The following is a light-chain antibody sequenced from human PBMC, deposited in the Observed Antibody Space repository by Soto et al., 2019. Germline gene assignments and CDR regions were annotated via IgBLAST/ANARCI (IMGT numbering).Light chain of an antibody. CDR2: DAS. Sequence: EIVLTQSPGTLSLSPGERATLSCRASQSVSSSYLAWYQRKPGQAPRLLIYDASNRATGIPARFSGSGSGTDFTLTISSLEPEDFAVYYCQQRSSWPPITFGQGTRLEIK. V-gene: IGKV3D-20*02. CDR3: QQRSSWPPIT. J-gene: IGKJ5*01. CDR1: QSVSSSY.